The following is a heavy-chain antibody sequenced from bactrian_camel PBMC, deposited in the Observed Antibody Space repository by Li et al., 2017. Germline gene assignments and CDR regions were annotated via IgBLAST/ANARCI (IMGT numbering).Heavy chain of an antibody. D-gene: IGHD1*01. CDR1: GYIFSTYC. V-gene: IGHV3S53*01. Sequence: HVQLVESGGGSVQAGGSLRLSCSGSGYIFSTYCMGWLRQAPGKEREGVASIARDGNTLYADSVKGRFTISKDNAKNTLYLQMASLQPEDTAMFYCAAEHPRRSLGLLRCGDDYAYWGQGTQVTVS. CDR3: AAEHPRRSLGLLRCGDDYAY. J-gene: IGHJ4*01. CDR2: IARDGNT.